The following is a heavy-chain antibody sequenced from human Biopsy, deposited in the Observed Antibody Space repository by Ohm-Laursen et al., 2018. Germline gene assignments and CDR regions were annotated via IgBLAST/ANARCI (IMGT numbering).Heavy chain of an antibody. V-gene: IGHV4-59*07. J-gene: IGHJ4*02. CDR1: GGSIGSFF. Sequence: SDTLSLTCTVSGGSIGSFFWSWIRQPPGKGLEWIGYIYYSGSTNYNPSLRSRVTISVDRSKNHFSLELSSVTAADTAVYYCARVGAGAPSIDYFDSWGQGALVTVSS. CDR3: ARVGAGAPSIDYFDS. D-gene: IGHD1-26*01. CDR2: IYYSGST.